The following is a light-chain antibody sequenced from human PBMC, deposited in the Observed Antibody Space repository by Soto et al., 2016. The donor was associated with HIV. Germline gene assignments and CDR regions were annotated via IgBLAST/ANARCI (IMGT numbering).Light chain of an antibody. CDR1: NIGSKS. J-gene: IGLJ3*02. CDR3: YSAADNNWV. Sequence: SYELTQPPSVSVAPGKTARITCEGNNIGSKSVHWYQQKPGQAPMLVIYKDSERPSGIPERFSGSSSGTTVTLTISGAQVEDEADYYCYSAADNNWVFGGGTKLTVL. V-gene: IGLV3-27*01. CDR2: KDS.